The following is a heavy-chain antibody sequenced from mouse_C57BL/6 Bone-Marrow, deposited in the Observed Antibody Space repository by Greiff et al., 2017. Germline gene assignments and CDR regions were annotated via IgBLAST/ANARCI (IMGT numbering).Heavy chain of an antibody. CDR3: ARGITGGFAY. J-gene: IGHJ3*01. V-gene: IGHV5-17*01. D-gene: IGHD1-1*01. CDR2: ISSGSSTI. Sequence: EVMLVESGGGLVKPGGSLKLSCAASGFTFSDYGMHWVRQAPEKELEWVAYISSGSSTIYYADTVKGRFTISRDNAKNTLFLQMTSLRSEDTAMYYCARGITGGFAYWGQGTLVTVSA. CDR1: GFTFSDYG.